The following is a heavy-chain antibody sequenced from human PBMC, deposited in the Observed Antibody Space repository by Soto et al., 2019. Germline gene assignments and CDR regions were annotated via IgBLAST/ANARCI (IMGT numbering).Heavy chain of an antibody. V-gene: IGHV1-69*18. CDR2: IIPIFGTA. CDR1: GGTFSSYA. D-gene: IGHD3-3*01. Sequence: QVQLVQSGAEVKKPGSSVKVSCKASGGTFSSYAISWVRQAPGQGLEWLGNIIPIFGTANYAQKFQGRVTITADESTSTAYMELSSLRSEDTAVYYCARTERNDDFWSGYPNYYYSGMDVWGQGTTVTVSS. CDR3: ARTERNDDFWSGYPNYYYSGMDV. J-gene: IGHJ6*02.